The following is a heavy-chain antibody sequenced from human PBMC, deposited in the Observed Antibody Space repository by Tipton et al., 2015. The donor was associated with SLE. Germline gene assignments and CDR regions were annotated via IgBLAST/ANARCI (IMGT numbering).Heavy chain of an antibody. Sequence: SLRLSCAASGFTFSSYSMNWVRQAPGKGLEWVSSISSSSSYIYYADSVKGRFTISRDNAKNSLYLQMNSLRAEDTAVYCCARDPHPLTGYYPDFDYWGQGTLVTVSS. CDR1: GFTFSSYS. CDR3: ARDPHPLTGYYPDFDY. V-gene: IGHV3-21*03. J-gene: IGHJ4*02. CDR2: ISSSSSYI. D-gene: IGHD3-9*01.